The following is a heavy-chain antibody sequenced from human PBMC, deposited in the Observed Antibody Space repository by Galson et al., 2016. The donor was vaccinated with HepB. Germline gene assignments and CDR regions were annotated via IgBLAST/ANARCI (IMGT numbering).Heavy chain of an antibody. Sequence: SLRLSCAASGFTFAHDFMSWVRQAPGKGLEWVANIKPDASQKLYVDSVRGRFTVSRDNAKKSLYLQMNNLRADDTAVYFCARESYWRFDLWGRGTLVTVSS. J-gene: IGHJ2*01. CDR3: ARESYWRFDL. CDR2: IKPDASQK. V-gene: IGHV3-7*01. CDR1: GFTFAHDF.